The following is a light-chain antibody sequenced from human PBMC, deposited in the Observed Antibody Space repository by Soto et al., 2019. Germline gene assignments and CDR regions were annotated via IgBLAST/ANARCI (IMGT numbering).Light chain of an antibody. CDR1: SSDIGGYHY. CDR3: SSYTTTNTLL. J-gene: IGLJ3*02. V-gene: IGLV2-14*01. Sequence: QSVLTQPASVSGSPGQSITISCTGTSSDIGGYHYVSWYQQHPGKAPRLIIFEVSNRPSGVSYRFSGSKSVNTASLTISGLQSEDEADYYCSSYTTTNTLLFGGGTKVTVL. CDR2: EVS.